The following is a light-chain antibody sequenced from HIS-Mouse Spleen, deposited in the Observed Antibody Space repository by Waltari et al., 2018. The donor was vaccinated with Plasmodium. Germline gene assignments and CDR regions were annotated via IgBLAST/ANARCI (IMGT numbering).Light chain of an antibody. CDR3: QAWDSSTVV. CDR2: QDS. CDR1: KLGDQY. V-gene: IGLV3-1*01. J-gene: IGLJ2*01. Sequence: SYELTQPPSVSVSPGQTASITCTGDKLGDQYACWYQQKPGQSPVLVIYQDSKRPSGIPWRFAGYNAGNTATLTISGTQAMDEADYYCQAWDSSTVVFGGGTKLTVL.